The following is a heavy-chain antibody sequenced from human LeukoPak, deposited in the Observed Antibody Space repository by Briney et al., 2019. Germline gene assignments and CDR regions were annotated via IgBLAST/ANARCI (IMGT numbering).Heavy chain of an antibody. CDR2: ISSSSTHI. J-gene: IGHJ4*02. CDR3: ARQRDYYDSSGYYIDY. Sequence: GGSLRLSCVASGFTFSTYSVNWVRQAPGKGLEWVSSISSSSTHIYYADSVKGRFTISRDNAKNSVYLQMNSLRAEDTAVYYCARQRDYYDSSGYYIDYWGQGTQVTVSS. CDR1: GFTFSTYS. D-gene: IGHD3-22*01. V-gene: IGHV3-21*06.